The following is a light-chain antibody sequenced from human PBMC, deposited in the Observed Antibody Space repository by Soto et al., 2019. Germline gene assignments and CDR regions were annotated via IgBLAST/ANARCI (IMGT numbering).Light chain of an antibody. J-gene: IGKJ1*01. CDR2: GAS. Sequence: EIVLTQSPGTLSLSPGEEATLSCRASQSVSSNYLAWYQQKPGQAPRPLIYGASTRATGIPARFSGSGSGTEFTLTISRLEPEDFAVYYCQQYGSSPSWTFGQGTKV. CDR3: QQYGSSPSWT. V-gene: IGKV3-20*01. CDR1: QSVSSNY.